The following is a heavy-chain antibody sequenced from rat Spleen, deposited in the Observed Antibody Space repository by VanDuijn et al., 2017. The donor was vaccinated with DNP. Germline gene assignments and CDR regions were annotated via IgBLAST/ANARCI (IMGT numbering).Heavy chain of an antibody. D-gene: IGHD1-10*01. CDR1: GFTFSDYN. CDR3: ASLNNYNWFAY. Sequence: EVHLVESGGGLVQPGRSLKLSCAASGFTFSDYNMAWVRQAPKKGMEWVATISYDGSSTYYRDSVKGRFTIARDNAQSTLYLQMDSLRSDDTATYYCASLNNYNWFAYWGQGTLVTVSS. J-gene: IGHJ3*01. CDR2: ISYDGSST. V-gene: IGHV5-7*01.